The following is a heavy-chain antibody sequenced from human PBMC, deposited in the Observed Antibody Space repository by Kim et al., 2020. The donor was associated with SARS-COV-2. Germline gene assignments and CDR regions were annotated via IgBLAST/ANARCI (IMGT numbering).Heavy chain of an antibody. CDR3: TTGPLSLNYDILTGHPEVRQDYYYYYGMDV. CDR2: IKSKTDGGTT. J-gene: IGHJ6*02. CDR1: GFTFSNAW. Sequence: GGSLRLSCAASGFTFSNAWMSWVRQAPGKGLEWVGRIKSKTDGGTTDYAAPVKGRFTISRDDSKNTLYLQMNSLKTEDTAVYYCTTGPLSLNYDILTGHPEVRQDYYYYYGMDVWGQGTTVTVSS. V-gene: IGHV3-15*01. D-gene: IGHD3-9*01.